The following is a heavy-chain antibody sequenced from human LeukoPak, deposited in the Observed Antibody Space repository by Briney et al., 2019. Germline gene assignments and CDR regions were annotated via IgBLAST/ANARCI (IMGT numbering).Heavy chain of an antibody. CDR2: IKQDESEI. CDR1: GFTFSNYW. D-gene: IGHD4/OR15-4a*01. J-gene: IGHJ4*02. Sequence: PGGSLRLSCAASGFTFSNYWMSWVRQSPGKGLEWVAKIKQDESEIYYVDSVKGRFTISRDNAKNSLYLQMNSLRAEDTAVYYCAGGWGPMVASYWGQGTLVTVSS. V-gene: IGHV3-7*01. CDR3: AGGWGPMVASY.